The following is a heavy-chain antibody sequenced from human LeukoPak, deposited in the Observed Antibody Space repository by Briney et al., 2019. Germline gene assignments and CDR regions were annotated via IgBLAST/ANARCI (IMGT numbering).Heavy chain of an antibody. CDR3: ARDDSSMGFDY. CDR1: GSSMNLYS. V-gene: IGHV4-59*12. J-gene: IGHJ4*02. Sequence: SETLSLTCSVSGSSMNLYSWNWIRQSPGKGLEWIAYMYYSGTTNYNPSLENRAAISLDLSRHQFSLRLNSVTAADTAVYYCARDDSSMGFDYWGQGTLVTVSS. D-gene: IGHD2-21*02. CDR2: MYYSGTT.